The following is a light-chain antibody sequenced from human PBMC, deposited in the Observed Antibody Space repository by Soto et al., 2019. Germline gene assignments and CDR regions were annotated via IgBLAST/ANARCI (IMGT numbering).Light chain of an antibody. CDR2: LEGSGSY. V-gene: IGLV4-60*02. CDR1: SGHSSNI. J-gene: IGLJ3*02. CDR3: ETWDSNSRV. Sequence: QPVLTQSSSASASLGSSVKLTCTLSSGHSSNIIAWHQQQPGKAPRYLMKLEGSGSYNKGSGVPDRFSGSSSGADRSLTISNLQFEDEADYYCETWDSNSRVFGGGTKVTVL.